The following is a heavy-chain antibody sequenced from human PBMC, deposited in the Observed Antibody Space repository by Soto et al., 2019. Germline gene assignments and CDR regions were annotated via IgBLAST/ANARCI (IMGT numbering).Heavy chain of an antibody. Sequence: GASVKVSCKASCYTFTNYGINWVRQAPGQGLEWMGWISTYNVNTYYAQKFKGRATLTTDTSTNTAYMELRSLTSDDTAVYYCARALTVTTSLDLWGLGTLVTVSS. D-gene: IGHD4-17*01. J-gene: IGHJ5*02. V-gene: IGHV1-18*04. CDR1: CYTFTNYG. CDR2: ISTYNVNT. CDR3: ARALTVTTSLDL.